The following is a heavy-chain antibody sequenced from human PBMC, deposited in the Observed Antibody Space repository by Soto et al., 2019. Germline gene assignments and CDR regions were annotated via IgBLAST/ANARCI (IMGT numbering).Heavy chain of an antibody. V-gene: IGHV1-69*13. CDR2: IIPIFGTA. CDR1: GGTFSTYA. D-gene: IGHD3-3*01. Sequence: ASVKVSCKASGGTFSTYAISWVRQAPGQGLEWMGGIIPIFGTAKYAQKFQGRVTITADESTSTAYMELSSLRSEDTAVYYCAREVFGVIISGGRDAFDIWGQGTMVT. CDR3: AREVFGVIISGGRDAFDI. J-gene: IGHJ3*02.